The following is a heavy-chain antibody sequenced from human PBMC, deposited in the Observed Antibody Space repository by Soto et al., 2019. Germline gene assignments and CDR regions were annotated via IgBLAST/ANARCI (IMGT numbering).Heavy chain of an antibody. CDR3: GREDARITMVGGEGGKSNWFDP. V-gene: IGHV4-34*01. J-gene: IGHJ5*02. CDR2: INHSGST. Sequence: SETRSLTCAVYGGSFSGYYWSWIRQPPGKGLEWIGEINHSGSTNYNPSLKSRVTISVDTSKNQFSLKLSSVTAADTAVYYCGREDARITMVGGEGGKSNWFDPWGQGTLVTVSS. D-gene: IGHD3-10*01. CDR1: GGSFSGYY.